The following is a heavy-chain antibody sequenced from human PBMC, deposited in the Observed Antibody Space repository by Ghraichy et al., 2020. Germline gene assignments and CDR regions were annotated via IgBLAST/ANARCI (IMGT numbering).Heavy chain of an antibody. Sequence: GGSLRLSCAASGFTFSSYAMSWVRXAPGKGLEWVSAISGSGGSTYYADSVKGRFTISRDNSKNTLYLQMNSLRAEDTAVYYCARVVVGYCSGGSCFGMDVWGQGXTVTVSS. CDR3: ARVVVGYCSGGSCFGMDV. V-gene: IGHV3-23*01. J-gene: IGHJ6*02. CDR2: ISGSGGST. CDR1: GFTFSSYA. D-gene: IGHD2-15*01.